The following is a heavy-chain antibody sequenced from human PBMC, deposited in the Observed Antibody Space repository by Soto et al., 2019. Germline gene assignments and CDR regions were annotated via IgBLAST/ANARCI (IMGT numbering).Heavy chain of an antibody. V-gene: IGHV5-51*01. D-gene: IGHD6-6*01. CDR3: ARQGAAPTNYYYYYGMDG. CDR1: GYIFTNYW. J-gene: IGHJ6*04. Sequence: GESLKISCKGSGYIFTNYWIGWVRQMPGKGLEWMGIIYPGDSDTRYSPSFQGQVTISADKSISTAYLQWSSLKASDTAMYYCARQGAAPTNYYYYYGMDGRGKGAKGTFSS. CDR2: IYPGDSDT.